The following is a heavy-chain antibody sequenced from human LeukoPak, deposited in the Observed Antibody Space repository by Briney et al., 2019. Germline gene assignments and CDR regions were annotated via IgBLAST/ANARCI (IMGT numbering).Heavy chain of an antibody. D-gene: IGHD6-13*01. Sequence: PGTSLRLSCAASGFSFSRYGMHWVRQAPGKGLEWVAVIWYDGSNKYYADSVEGRFTISRDNSKNTLYLQMNSLRAEDTAVYHCARGDGSWSYQYSYWGQGTLVTVSS. CDR2: IWYDGSNK. CDR1: GFSFSRYG. J-gene: IGHJ4*02. CDR3: ARGDGSWSYQYSY. V-gene: IGHV3-33*01.